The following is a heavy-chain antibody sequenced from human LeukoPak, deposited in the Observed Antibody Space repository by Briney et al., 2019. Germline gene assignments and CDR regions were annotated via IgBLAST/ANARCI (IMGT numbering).Heavy chain of an antibody. D-gene: IGHD5-12*01. CDR3: ARHSGYDRYFDL. Sequence: RPSETLSLTCSVSGGSISSGGFYWSWLRQTPGKSLEWIGNIYYSGSPHSNPSLKSRVTISVDTSKNHVSLNLTSVTAADTAVYYCARHSGYDRYFDLWGQGTRVTVSS. J-gene: IGHJ4*02. CDR1: GGSISSGGFY. CDR2: IYYSGSP. V-gene: IGHV4-31*03.